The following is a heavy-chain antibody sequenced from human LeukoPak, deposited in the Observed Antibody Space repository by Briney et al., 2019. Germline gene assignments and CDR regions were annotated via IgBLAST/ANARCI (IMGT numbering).Heavy chain of an antibody. J-gene: IGHJ4*02. CDR1: GGSISSGDFY. V-gene: IGHV4-31*03. CDR2: IYYSGTT. D-gene: IGHD3-10*01. CDR3: ASRYVGGSGSYFRLLDQ. Sequence: SETLSLTCTVSGGSISSGDFYWSWIRQHPGKGLEWIGYIYYSGTTYYSSSLKSRVTISLDTTKNQFSLKLSSVTAADTAIYYCASRYVGGSGSYFRLLDQWGQGTLVTVSS.